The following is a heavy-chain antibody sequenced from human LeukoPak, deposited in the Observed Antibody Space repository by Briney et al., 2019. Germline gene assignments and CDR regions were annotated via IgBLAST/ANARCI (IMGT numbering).Heavy chain of an antibody. CDR3: ARQKVATADAFDI. J-gene: IGHJ3*02. CDR2: IYPGDSDT. Sequence: GESLKISSKGSGYSFTSYWIGWMRQMPGKGLEWMGIIYPGDSDTRYSPSFQGQVTISADKSISTAYLQWSSLKASDTAMYYCARQKVATADAFDIWGQGTMVTVSS. V-gene: IGHV5-51*01. D-gene: IGHD5-12*01. CDR1: GYSFTSYW.